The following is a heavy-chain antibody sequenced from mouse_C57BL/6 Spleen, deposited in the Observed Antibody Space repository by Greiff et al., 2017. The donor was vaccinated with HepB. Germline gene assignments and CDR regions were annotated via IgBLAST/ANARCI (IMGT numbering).Heavy chain of an antibody. CDR1: GYTFTSYW. CDR3: ARDYYGSLDY. V-gene: IGHV1-52*01. J-gene: IGHJ2*01. Sequence: VQLQQSGAELVRPGSSVKLSCKASGYTFTSYWMHWVKQRPIQGLEWIGNIDPSDSETHYNQKFKDKATLTVDKSSSTAYMQLSSLTSEDSAVYYGARDYYGSLDYWGQGTTLTVSS. CDR2: IDPSDSET. D-gene: IGHD1-1*01.